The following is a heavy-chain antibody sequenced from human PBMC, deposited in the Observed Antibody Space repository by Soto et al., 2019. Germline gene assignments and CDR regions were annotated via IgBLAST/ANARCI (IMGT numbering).Heavy chain of an antibody. CDR3: ARGVWSYYDSSGYNWFHP. D-gene: IGHD3-22*01. CDR1: GYTFTSYG. CDR2: ISTYNGDT. V-gene: IGHV1-18*04. J-gene: IGHJ5*02. Sequence: QVHLVQSGAEVKKPGASVRVSCKASGYTFTSYGISWVRQAPGQGLEWVGWISTYNGDTSYAQKLQGRLTMTTDTSTSTAYMELRSLRSDDTAVYYCARGVWSYYDSSGYNWFHPWGQGTLVTVSS.